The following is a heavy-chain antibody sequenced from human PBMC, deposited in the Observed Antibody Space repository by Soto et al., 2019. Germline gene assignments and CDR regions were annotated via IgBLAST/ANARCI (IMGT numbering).Heavy chain of an antibody. Sequence: SETLSLTCAFSVDSVSNDNYYCSWIRQPPWKGLEWIGYIYYSGTTNYNSYLKSRLSLSVDMSKNQFSLKLASVTAADTAVYFCARSKRGRIDFTFEYWGQGALFNVSS. D-gene: IGHD3-16*01. CDR2: IYYSGTT. J-gene: IGHJ4*02. CDR1: VDSVSNDNYY. CDR3: ARSKRGRIDFTFEY. V-gene: IGHV4-61*01.